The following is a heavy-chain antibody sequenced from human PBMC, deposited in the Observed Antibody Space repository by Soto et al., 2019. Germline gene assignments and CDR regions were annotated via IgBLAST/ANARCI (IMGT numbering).Heavy chain of an antibody. CDR1: GYTFTSYD. V-gene: IGHV1-8*01. CDR3: ARSGGLAAAGDLLGSYYYGMDV. D-gene: IGHD6-13*01. Sequence: QVQLVQSGAEVKKPGASVKVSCKASGYTFTSYDINWVRQATGQGLEWMGWMNPNSGNTGYAQKFQGRVTMTRNTSISTAYMELSSLRSEDTAVYYCARSGGLAAAGDLLGSYYYGMDVWGQGTTVTVSS. J-gene: IGHJ6*02. CDR2: MNPNSGNT.